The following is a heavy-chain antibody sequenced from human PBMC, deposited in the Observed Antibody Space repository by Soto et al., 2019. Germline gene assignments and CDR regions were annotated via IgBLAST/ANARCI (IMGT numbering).Heavy chain of an antibody. Sequence: QVQLVQSGAEVKKPGSSVKVSCKASGGTFSSYTISWVRQAPGQGLEWMGRIIPILGIANYAQKFQGRVTITAGKSTSTAYMELSSLRAEDTAVYYCARAAVAVGELPPYFDYWGQGTLVTVSS. D-gene: IGHD1-26*01. J-gene: IGHJ4*02. CDR2: IIPILGIA. CDR1: GGTFSSYT. V-gene: IGHV1-69*02. CDR3: ARAAVAVGELPPYFDY.